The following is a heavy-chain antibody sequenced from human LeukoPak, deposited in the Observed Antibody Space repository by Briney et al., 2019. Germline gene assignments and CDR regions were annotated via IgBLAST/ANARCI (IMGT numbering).Heavy chain of an antibody. CDR3: ARGGGPRVTTWYSDL. J-gene: IGHJ2*01. CDR1: GFTFSIHG. D-gene: IGHD4-17*01. Sequence: GGSLRLSCGAPGFTFSIHGMIWVRQAPGKGLEWVSYISPRSSTIYYADSVQGRFTSSRDDAKNSLYLQMHSLRAEDTAVYYWARGGGPRVTTWYSDLWGGGTLVTFSS. CDR2: ISPRSSTI. V-gene: IGHV3-48*01.